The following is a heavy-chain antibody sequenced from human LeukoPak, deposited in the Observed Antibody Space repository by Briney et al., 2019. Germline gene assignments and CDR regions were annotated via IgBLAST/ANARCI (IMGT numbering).Heavy chain of an antibody. J-gene: IGHJ4*02. Sequence: GRFLRLSCAASGFSFSSYAMHWVRQAPRKGLEWVSVISYDGSNKYYADSVKVRFTISRDNSKNTLYLQMNSLRAEDTAVYYCASFYCSSTSCHNPHFDYWGQGTLVTVSS. CDR1: GFSFSSYA. V-gene: IGHV3-30*04. CDR3: ASFYCSSTSCHNPHFDY. D-gene: IGHD2-2*02. CDR2: ISYDGSNK.